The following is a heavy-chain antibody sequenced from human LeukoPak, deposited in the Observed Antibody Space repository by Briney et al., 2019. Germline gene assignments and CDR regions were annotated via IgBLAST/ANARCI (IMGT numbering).Heavy chain of an antibody. CDR1: GGSISSSSYY. V-gene: IGHV4-39*07. Sequence: PSETLSLTCTVSGGSISSSSYYWGWIRQPPGKGLEWIGSIYYSGSTYYNPSLKSRVTISVDTSKNQFSLKLSSVTAADTAVYYCARDPYYDSSGYYQHFDYWGQGTLVTVSS. J-gene: IGHJ4*02. CDR3: ARDPYYDSSGYYQHFDY. D-gene: IGHD3-22*01. CDR2: IYYSGST.